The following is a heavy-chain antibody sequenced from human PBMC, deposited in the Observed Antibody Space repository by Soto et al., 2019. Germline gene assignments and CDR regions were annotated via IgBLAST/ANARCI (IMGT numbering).Heavy chain of an antibody. V-gene: IGHV4-31*03. D-gene: IGHD1-20*01. Sequence: PSETLSLTCTVSGGSISSGGYYWSWIRQHPGKGLEWIGYIYYSGSTYYNPSLKSRVTISVDTSKNQFSLKLSSVTAADTAVYYCARDPSAGITGTLLPWFDPWGQGTLVTVSS. CDR1: GGSISSGGYY. J-gene: IGHJ5*02. CDR3: ARDPSAGITGTLLPWFDP. CDR2: IYYSGST.